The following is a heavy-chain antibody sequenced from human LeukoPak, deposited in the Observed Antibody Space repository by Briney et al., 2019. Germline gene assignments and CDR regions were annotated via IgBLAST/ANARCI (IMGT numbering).Heavy chain of an antibody. CDR1: GFTFSSYW. CDR2: IKQDGSEK. V-gene: IGHV3-7*01. D-gene: IGHD2-2*01. CDR3: ARIYCSSTSCYLGY. J-gene: IGHJ4*02. Sequence: PGGSLRLSCAASGFTFSSYWMSWVRQAPGKGLEWVANIKQDGSEKYYVDSVKGRFTISRDNAKNSLYLQMNSLRAEDTAVYYCARIYCSSTSCYLGYWGQGTLVTVSS.